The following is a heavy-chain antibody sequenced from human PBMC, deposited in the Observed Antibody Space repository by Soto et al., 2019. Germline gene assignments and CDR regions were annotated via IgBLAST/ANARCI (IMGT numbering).Heavy chain of an antibody. J-gene: IGHJ6*03. D-gene: IGHD3-9*01. Sequence: EVQLVESGGGLVQPGGSLRLSCAASGFTFSSYAMHWVRQAPGKGLEYVSAISSNGGNTYYANSVKGRFTISRDNSKNTLYLQMGSLRAEDMAVYYCARVHPYFDSPLYYYYMDVWGKGTTVTVSS. CDR2: ISSNGGNT. CDR1: GFTFSSYA. V-gene: IGHV3-64*01. CDR3: ARVHPYFDSPLYYYYMDV.